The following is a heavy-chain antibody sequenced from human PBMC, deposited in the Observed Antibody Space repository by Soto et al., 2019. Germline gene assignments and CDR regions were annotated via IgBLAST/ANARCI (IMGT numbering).Heavy chain of an antibody. CDR2: ISTYSGNT. V-gene: IGHV1-18*04. Sequence: ASVKVSCKTSGYTFSTYSINWVRQAPGQGLEWMAWISTYSGNTHYAERVQGRVTVTLDKSARTAFMELGGLTSDDTAVYYCARDNGYYDLWGQGTLVTVSS. CDR1: GYTFSTYS. CDR3: ARDNGYYDL. J-gene: IGHJ4*02.